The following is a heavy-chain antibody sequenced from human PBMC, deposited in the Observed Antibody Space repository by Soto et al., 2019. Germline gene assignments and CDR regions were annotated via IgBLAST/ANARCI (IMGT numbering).Heavy chain of an antibody. CDR2: IIPIFGTA. V-gene: IGHV1-69*01. CDR3: PRDGRIAAVGWANWFDP. CDR1: GGTFSSYA. Sequence: QVQLVQSGAEVKKPGSSVKVSCKASGGTFSSYAISWVRQAPGQGLEWMGGIIPIFGTANYAQKFQGRVTLTADEFTSTAYMELSSLRSEDTAVYYCPRDGRIAAVGWANWFDPWGQGTLVTVSS. J-gene: IGHJ5*02. D-gene: IGHD6-13*01.